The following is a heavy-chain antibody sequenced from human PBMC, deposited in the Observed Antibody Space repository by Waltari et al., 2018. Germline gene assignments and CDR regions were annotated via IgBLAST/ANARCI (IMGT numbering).Heavy chain of an antibody. CDR1: GVSIRTVY. CDR2: IYSSGST. CDR3: ARDRKAGTTEVYFHYYMDV. D-gene: IGHD6-13*01. J-gene: IGHJ6*03. Sequence: QVQLQESGPGLVKPSETLSRRCSVSGVSIRTVYWGSIRQPAGKGLEWIGRIYSSGSTNYNPYLKSRVTMSVDTSKNQFSLTLSSVTAADTAVYYCARDRKAGTTEVYFHYYMDVWGKGTTVTISS. V-gene: IGHV4-4*07.